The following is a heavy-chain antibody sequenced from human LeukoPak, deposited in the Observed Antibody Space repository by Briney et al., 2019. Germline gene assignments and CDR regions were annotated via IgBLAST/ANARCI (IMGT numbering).Heavy chain of an antibody. V-gene: IGHV1-2*02. D-gene: IGHD6-13*01. Sequence: ASVKVSCKASGYTFTGYYMHWVRQAPGQGLEWMGRINPNSGGTNYAQKFQGRVTMTRDTSISTAYMELSRLRSDDTAVYYCARDVSSSWYLNAFDIWGQGTMVTVSS. CDR1: GYTFTGYY. J-gene: IGHJ3*02. CDR2: INPNSGGT. CDR3: ARDVSSSWYLNAFDI.